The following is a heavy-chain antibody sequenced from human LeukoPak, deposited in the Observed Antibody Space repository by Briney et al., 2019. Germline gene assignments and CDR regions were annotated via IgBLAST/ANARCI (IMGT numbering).Heavy chain of an antibody. D-gene: IGHD3-16*02. J-gene: IGHJ4*02. V-gene: IGHV4-59*08. CDR1: GGSISSYY. Sequence: PSETLSLTCTVSGGSISSYYWSWIRQPPGKGLEWIGYIYYSGSTNYNPSLKSRVTISVDTSKNQFSLKLSSVTAADTAAYYCARLHYDYVWGSYRQYYFDYWGQGTLVTVSS. CDR3: ARLHYDYVWGSYRQYYFDY. CDR2: IYYSGST.